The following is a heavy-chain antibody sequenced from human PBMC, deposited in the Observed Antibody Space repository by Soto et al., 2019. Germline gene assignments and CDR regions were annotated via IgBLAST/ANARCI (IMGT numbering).Heavy chain of an antibody. J-gene: IGHJ6*02. V-gene: IGHV1-3*01. CDR3: ARAYSSCWYAHYYYYGMDV. CDR2: INAGNGNT. CDR1: GYTFTSYA. Sequence: QVQLVQSGAEVKKPGASVKVSCKASGYTFTSYAMHWVRQAPGQRLEWMGWINAGNGNTKYSQKFQGRVTITRDTSASTAYMELSSLRSEDTAVYYCARAYSSCWYAHYYYYGMDVWGQGTTVTVSS. D-gene: IGHD6-19*01.